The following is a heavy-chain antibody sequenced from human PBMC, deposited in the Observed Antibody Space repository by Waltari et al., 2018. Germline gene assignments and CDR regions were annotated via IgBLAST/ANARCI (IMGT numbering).Heavy chain of an antibody. V-gene: IGHV3-33*06. D-gene: IGHD4-17*01. CDR1: GFTFSSYG. J-gene: IGHJ4*02. CDR2: IWYDGSNK. CDR3: AKPDYGDYLYYFDY. Sequence: QVQLVESGGGVVQPGRSLRLSCAASGFTFSSYGMHWVRQAPGKGLEWVAVIWYDGSNKYYADSVKGRFTISRENSKNTLYLQMNSLRAEDTAVYYCAKPDYGDYLYYFDYWGQGTLVTVSS.